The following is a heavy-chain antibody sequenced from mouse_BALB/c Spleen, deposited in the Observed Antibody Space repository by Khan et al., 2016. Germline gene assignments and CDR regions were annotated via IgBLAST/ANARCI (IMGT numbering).Heavy chain of an antibody. CDR1: GFSFTRYW. Sequence: EVQLLESGAGLVQPARSLSLSCAVSGFSFTRYWMRWVRQAPGKGLEWIGDINPDSSTINYTPSLKDIFIISRDTAKNTLYLQMSTVSSEDTALSYCDNSSRYVDVWGEGTTLTVSS. CDR3: DNSSRYVDV. J-gene: IGHJ1*01. V-gene: IGHV4-1*02. D-gene: IGHD3-1*01. CDR2: INPDSSTI.